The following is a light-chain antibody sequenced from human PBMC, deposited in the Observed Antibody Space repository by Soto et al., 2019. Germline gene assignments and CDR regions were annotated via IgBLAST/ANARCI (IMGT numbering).Light chain of an antibody. CDR2: AAS. V-gene: IGKV1-39*01. CDR1: QSISNY. CDR3: QQNYSTPRT. Sequence: DIQMTQSPSSLSASVGDRVTITYRASQSISNYLNWYQQKPGKAPKLLMYAASSLQSGVPSRFSGSGSGTDFTLTISSLQPEDFATYYCQQNYSTPRTFGQGTKVEIK. J-gene: IGKJ1*01.